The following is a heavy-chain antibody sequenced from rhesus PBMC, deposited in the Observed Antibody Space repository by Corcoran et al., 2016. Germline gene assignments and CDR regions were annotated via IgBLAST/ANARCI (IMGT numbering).Heavy chain of an antibody. CDR3: ARDRTTVAATLNRGDV. D-gene: IGHD4-29*01. Sequence: QVQLQESGPGLVKPSETLSLTCAVSGGSISGGYYCGWIRQHPGKGLEWIGNIYGNRASTYNNPSLKRRVNMSKDTSKSQFSRKLSSVTAADTAVYYCARDRTTVAATLNRGDVWGPGVRVTVSS. V-gene: IGHV4S7*01. J-gene: IGHJ5-1*01. CDR1: GGSISGGYY. CDR2: IYGNRAST.